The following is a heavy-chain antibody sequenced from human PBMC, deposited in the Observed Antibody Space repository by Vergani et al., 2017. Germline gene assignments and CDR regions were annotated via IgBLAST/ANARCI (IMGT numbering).Heavy chain of an antibody. D-gene: IGHD3-22*01. CDR1: GFTFSSYG. CDR3: ASDSHYYDSSGYPRGGAFDI. J-gene: IGHJ3*02. V-gene: IGHV4-4*08. CDR2: IYTSGST. Sequence: QVQLVESGGGVVQPGRSLRLSCAASGFTFSSYGMHWVRQAPGKGLEWIGRIYTSGSTNYNPSLKSRVTISVDTSKNQFSLKLSSVTAADTAVYYCASDSHYYDSSGYPRGGAFDIWGQGTMVTVSS.